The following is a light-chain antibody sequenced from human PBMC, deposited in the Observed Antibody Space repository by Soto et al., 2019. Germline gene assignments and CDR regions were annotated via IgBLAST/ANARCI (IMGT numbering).Light chain of an antibody. J-gene: IGLJ3*02. CDR2: GNN. CDR3: QSYDSSLSGSGV. V-gene: IGLV1-40*01. Sequence: QSVLTQPPSVSGAPGQRVTISCIGSSASIGAGYDVHWYQQFPGTTPKLLIYGNNNRPSGVPDRFSGSKSGTSASLAITGLQAEDEADYYCQSYDSSLSGSGVFGGGTKLTVL. CDR1: SASIGAGYD.